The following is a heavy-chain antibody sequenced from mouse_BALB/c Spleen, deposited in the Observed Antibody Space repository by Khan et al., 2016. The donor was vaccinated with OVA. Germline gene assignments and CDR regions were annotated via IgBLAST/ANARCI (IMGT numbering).Heavy chain of an antibody. V-gene: IGHV1S137*01. CDR1: GYSFTDFA. CDR3: TRGRGNSRFAC. D-gene: IGHD2-1*01. J-gene: IGHJ3*01. Sequence: QVQLQQSGAELVRPGVSVRISCKGSGYSFTDFAMHWVKQSHAKSLEWIGVISTYYGDADYNQKLRGKATMTVDNSSSTAYMELARLTSEESAIYYCTRGRGNSRFACWGQGTLVTVSA. CDR2: ISTYYGDA.